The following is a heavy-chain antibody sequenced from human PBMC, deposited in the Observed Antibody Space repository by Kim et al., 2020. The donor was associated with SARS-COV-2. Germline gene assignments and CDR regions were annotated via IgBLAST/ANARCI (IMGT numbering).Heavy chain of an antibody. J-gene: IGHJ3*02. CDR3: AHSSITKDAFDI. V-gene: IGHV2-5*01. Sequence: RSSPSLKSRLTITKDTSKNQVVLTMTNMDPVDTATYYCAHSSITKDAFDIWGQGTMVTVSS. D-gene: IGHD3-10*01.